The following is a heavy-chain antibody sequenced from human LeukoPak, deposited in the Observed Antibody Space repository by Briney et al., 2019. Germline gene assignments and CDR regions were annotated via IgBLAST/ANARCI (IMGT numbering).Heavy chain of an antibody. CDR1: GGSISSYY. D-gene: IGHD3-16*01. J-gene: IGHJ4*02. V-gene: IGHV4-59*01. Sequence: SETLSLTCTVSGGSISSYYWSWIRQPPGKGLEWIGYINYSGSTNYNPSLKSRVTISVDTSKNQFSLKLSSVTAADTAVYYCAREVWGSIDYWGQGTLVTVSS. CDR3: AREVWGSIDY. CDR2: INYSGST.